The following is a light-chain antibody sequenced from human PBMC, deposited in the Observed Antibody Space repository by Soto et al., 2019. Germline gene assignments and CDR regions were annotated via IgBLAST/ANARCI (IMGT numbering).Light chain of an antibody. Sequence: EIVLTQSPATLSLSPGERATLSCRASQSVSSFLAWYQQKPGQAPRLLIFDASNRATGIPARFSGSGSGIDFTLTIGSLEPEDFAVYYCQQRSIWPPLTFGGGTKVEIK. J-gene: IGKJ4*01. CDR1: QSVSSF. V-gene: IGKV3-11*01. CDR2: DAS. CDR3: QQRSIWPPLT.